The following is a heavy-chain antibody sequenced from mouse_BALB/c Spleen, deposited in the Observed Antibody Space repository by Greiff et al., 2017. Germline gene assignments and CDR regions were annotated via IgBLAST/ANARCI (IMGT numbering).Heavy chain of an antibody. CDR3: ARGLLWLRRAWFAY. V-gene: IGHV1-9*01. Sequence: QVQLQQSGAELMKPGASVKISCKATGYTFSSYWIEWVKQRPGHGLEWIGEILPGSGSTNYNEKFKGKATFTADTSSNTAYMQLRSLTSEDSAVYYWARGLLWLRRAWFAYWGQGTLVTVSA. D-gene: IGHD2-2*01. CDR2: ILPGSGST. CDR1: GYTFSSYW. J-gene: IGHJ3*01.